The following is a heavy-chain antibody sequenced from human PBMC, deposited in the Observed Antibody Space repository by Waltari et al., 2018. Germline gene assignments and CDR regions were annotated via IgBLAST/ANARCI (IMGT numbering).Heavy chain of an antibody. Sequence: QVQLQESGPRLVKPSQTLSLTCTVSGGSISGGSFFWRWIRQPAGKGLEWIGRLYTSGSTNYNPSLNSRVTISADTTQNQFSLKLTSVTAADTAVYFCARMTGSGLFDSWGQGTLVTVSS. CDR2: LYTSGST. CDR3: ARMTGSGLFDS. V-gene: IGHV4-61*02. CDR1: GGSISGGSFF. J-gene: IGHJ4*02. D-gene: IGHD3-3*01.